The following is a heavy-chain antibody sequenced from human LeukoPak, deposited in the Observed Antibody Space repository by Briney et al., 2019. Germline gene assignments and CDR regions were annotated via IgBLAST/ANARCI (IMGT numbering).Heavy chain of an antibody. CDR1: GFTFSSYW. J-gene: IGHJ4*02. D-gene: IGHD4-17*01. V-gene: IGHV3-7*01. CDR3: ASGIYGDYVLSFDY. Sequence: PPGGSLRLSCAASGFTFSSYWMSWVRQAPGKGLEWVANIKQDGSEKYYVDSVKGRFTISRDNAKNSLYLQMNSLRAEDTAVYYCASGIYGDYVLSFDYWGQGTLVTVSS. CDR2: IKQDGSEK.